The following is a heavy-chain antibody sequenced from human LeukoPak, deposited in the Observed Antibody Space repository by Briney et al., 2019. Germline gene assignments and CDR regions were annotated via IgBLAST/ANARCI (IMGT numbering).Heavy chain of an antibody. CDR3: AIAAAGPNPLGY. Sequence: ASVKVSCKASGYTFTSYGISWVRQAPGQGLEWMGWISAYNGNTNYAQKLQGRVTMTTDTSTSTAYMELRSLRSDDTAVYYCAIAAAGPNPLGYWGQGTLVTVFS. D-gene: IGHD6-13*01. CDR1: GYTFTSYG. V-gene: IGHV1-18*01. J-gene: IGHJ4*02. CDR2: ISAYNGNT.